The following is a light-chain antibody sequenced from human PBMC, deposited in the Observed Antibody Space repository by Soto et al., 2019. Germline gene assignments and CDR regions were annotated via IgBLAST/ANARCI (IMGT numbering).Light chain of an antibody. V-gene: IGKV1-5*03. Sequence: DIQMTQSPWTLSGSLGDRVTINCRASQTISSWLAWYQQKPGKAPKLLIYKASTLKSGVPSRFSGSGSGTEFTLTISSLQPDDSATYYCQHYNSYSEAFGQGTKVDIK. CDR3: QHYNSYSEA. CDR2: KAS. J-gene: IGKJ1*01. CDR1: QTISSW.